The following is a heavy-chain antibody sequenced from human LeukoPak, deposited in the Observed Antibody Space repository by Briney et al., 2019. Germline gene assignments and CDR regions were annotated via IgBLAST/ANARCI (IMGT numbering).Heavy chain of an antibody. CDR1: GFTFSTYA. D-gene: IGHD3-10*01. V-gene: IGHV3-23*01. Sequence: GGSLRLSCAASGFTFSTYAMSWVRQAPGKGLEWVSAISGSTGRTYYADSVKGRFTISRDNSKNTLYLQMNNLRAEDTAVYYCARDGHLWFGEVYHYYYMDVWGKGTTVTVSS. CDR3: ARDGHLWFGEVYHYYYMDV. CDR2: ISGSTGRT. J-gene: IGHJ6*03.